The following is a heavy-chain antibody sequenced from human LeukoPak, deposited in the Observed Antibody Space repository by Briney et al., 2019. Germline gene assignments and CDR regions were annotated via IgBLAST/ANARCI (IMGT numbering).Heavy chain of an antibody. CDR1: GYTFTSYY. Sequence: ASVKVSCKASGYTFTSYYMHWVRQAPGQGLEWMGIINPSGGSTSYAQKFQGRVTITRDTSTSTVYMELSSLRSEDTAVYYCASSTTNRLDDIVVVVAAEFDYWGRGTLVTVSS. V-gene: IGHV1-46*01. CDR2: INPSGGST. CDR3: ASSTTNRLDDIVVVVAAEFDY. J-gene: IGHJ4*02. D-gene: IGHD2-15*01.